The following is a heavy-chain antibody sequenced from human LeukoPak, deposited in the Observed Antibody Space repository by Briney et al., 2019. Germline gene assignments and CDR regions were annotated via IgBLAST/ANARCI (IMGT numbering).Heavy chain of an antibody. CDR3: ARARQQMATSYFDY. J-gene: IGHJ4*02. D-gene: IGHD5-12*01. CDR1: GFTFSSYE. V-gene: IGHV3-48*03. CDR2: ISNTERTI. Sequence: GGSLRLSCAASGFTFSSYEMNWVRQAPGRGLEWVSYISNTERTIYYADSVRGRFTISRDNAKNSLYLQMSSLRAEDTAVYYCARARQQMATSYFDYWGQGTLVTVSS.